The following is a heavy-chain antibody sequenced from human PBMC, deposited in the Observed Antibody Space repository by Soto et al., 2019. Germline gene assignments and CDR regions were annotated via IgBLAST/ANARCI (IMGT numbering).Heavy chain of an antibody. V-gene: IGHV4-39*01. Sequence: SETLSLTCTVSGDSIGTTHSYGAWIRLSPGKGLDCIGNIHYGVSTYYMPSLRSRFNLSVDTSKNQFSLRLTSVTTEDTAVYYCARHEGNGNVWPLDYWGQGILVTVS. CDR2: IHYGVST. CDR3: ARHEGNGNVWPLDY. J-gene: IGHJ4*02. D-gene: IGHD2-8*01. CDR1: GDSIGTTHSY.